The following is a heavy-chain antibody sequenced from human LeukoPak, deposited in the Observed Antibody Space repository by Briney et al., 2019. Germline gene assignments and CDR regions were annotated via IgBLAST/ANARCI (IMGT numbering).Heavy chain of an antibody. CDR1: GYTFTGYY. D-gene: IGHD6-13*01. CDR2: INPNSGGT. Sequence: ASVKVSSKASGYTFTGYYMHWVRQAPGQGLEWMGWINPNSGGTNYAQKFQGRVTMTRDTSISTAYMELSRLRSDDTAVYYCASQRGQIAAADFDYWGQGTLVTVSS. V-gene: IGHV1-2*02. J-gene: IGHJ4*02. CDR3: ASQRGQIAAADFDY.